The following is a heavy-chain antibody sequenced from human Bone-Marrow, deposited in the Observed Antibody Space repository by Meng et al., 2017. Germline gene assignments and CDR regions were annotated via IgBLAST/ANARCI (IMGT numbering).Heavy chain of an antibody. J-gene: IGHJ4*02. CDR1: GGSISSSSYY. Sequence: QLQLQESGPGLVKPSETLSLTCTVSGGSISSSSYYWGWIRQPPGKGLEWIASIHYSGSIHHNPSLKSRVTMSVDTSKNQFSLKLSSVTAADTAVYYCARVSSGSYYADYWGQGTLVTVSS. CDR3: ARVSSGSYYADY. CDR2: IHYSGSI. D-gene: IGHD1-26*01. V-gene: IGHV4-39*01.